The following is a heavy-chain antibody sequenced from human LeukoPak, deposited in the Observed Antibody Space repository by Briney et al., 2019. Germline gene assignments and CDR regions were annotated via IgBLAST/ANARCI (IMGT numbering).Heavy chain of an antibody. CDR3: ARDLTQYDFWSGYTRTEPLYYFDY. J-gene: IGHJ4*02. CDR2: IIPIFGTA. CDR1: GYPFTHHY. D-gene: IGHD3-3*01. Sequence: GASVKVSCTASGYPFTHHYINWVRQAPGQGLEWMGGIIPIFGTANYAQKFQGRDTITTDESTSTAYMELRSLRSDDTAVYYCARDLTQYDFWSGYTRTEPLYYFDYWGQGTLVTVSS. V-gene: IGHV1-69*05.